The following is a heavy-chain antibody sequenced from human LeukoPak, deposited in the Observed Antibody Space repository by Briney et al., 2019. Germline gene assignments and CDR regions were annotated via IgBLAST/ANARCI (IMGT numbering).Heavy chain of an antibody. CDR1: GGSISSYY. Sequence: SSETLSLTCTVSGGSISSYYWSWIRQPAGKGLEWIGRIYTSGSTNYNPSLKSRVTISVDTSKNQFSPKLSSVTAADTAVYYCARPYSSSSDAFDIWGQGTMVTVSS. CDR2: IYTSGST. J-gene: IGHJ3*02. CDR3: ARPYSSSSDAFDI. D-gene: IGHD6-6*01. V-gene: IGHV4-4*07.